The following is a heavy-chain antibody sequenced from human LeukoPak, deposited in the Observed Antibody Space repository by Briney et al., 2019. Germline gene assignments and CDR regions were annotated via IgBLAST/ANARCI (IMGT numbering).Heavy chain of an antibody. Sequence: SETLSLTCTVSGGSISSSSYYWGWIRQPPGKGLEWIGSIYYSGSTYYNPSLKSRVTISVDTSKNQISLKLSSVTAADTAVYYCARHMRVATILNWFDPWGQGTLVTVSS. CDR1: GGSISSSSYY. CDR3: ARHMRVATILNWFDP. V-gene: IGHV4-39*01. D-gene: IGHD5-12*01. CDR2: IYYSGST. J-gene: IGHJ5*02.